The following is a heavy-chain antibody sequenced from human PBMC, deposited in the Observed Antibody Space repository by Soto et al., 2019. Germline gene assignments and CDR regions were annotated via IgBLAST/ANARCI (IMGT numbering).Heavy chain of an antibody. CDR1: WGSHSSYY. D-gene: IGHD5-12*01. Sequence: QVQLQESGPGLVKPSETLSLTCTVSWGSHSSYYWLGLRQPPGKGLEWIGYIYYSGSTNYNPSLKSRVTISVDTSKNQFSLKLSSVTAADTAVYYCARDNHEISGYGHFDYWGQGTLVTVSS. CDR3: ARDNHEISGYGHFDY. CDR2: IYYSGST. J-gene: IGHJ4*02. V-gene: IGHV4-59*01.